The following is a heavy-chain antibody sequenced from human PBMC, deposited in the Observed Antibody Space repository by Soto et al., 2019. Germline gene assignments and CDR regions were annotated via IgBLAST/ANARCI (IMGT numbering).Heavy chain of an antibody. Sequence: SETLSLTCAVSGGSICSGGYSWSWIRQPPGKGLEWIGYIYHSGSTYYNPSLNSRVTISVDTSKNQFSLTVTSVTAADTAVYYCARRIVATETLDYWGQGTLVTLSS. J-gene: IGHJ4*02. D-gene: IGHD5-12*01. CDR2: IYHSGST. CDR3: ARRIVATETLDY. CDR1: GGSICSGGYS. V-gene: IGHV4-30-2*01.